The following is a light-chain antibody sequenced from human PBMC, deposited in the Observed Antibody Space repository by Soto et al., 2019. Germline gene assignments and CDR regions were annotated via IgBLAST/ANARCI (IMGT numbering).Light chain of an antibody. V-gene: IGKV3-15*01. CDR2: GAS. CDR1: QSISSN. J-gene: IGKJ5*01. CDR3: QQYSSSPIT. Sequence: EIVMTQSTATLSVSAGERATLSCWASQSISSNLAWYQQKAGQAPRLLIYGASTRATGIPARFSGSGSGTEFTLTINSLQSEDFAVYYCQQYSSSPITFGQGTRLEI.